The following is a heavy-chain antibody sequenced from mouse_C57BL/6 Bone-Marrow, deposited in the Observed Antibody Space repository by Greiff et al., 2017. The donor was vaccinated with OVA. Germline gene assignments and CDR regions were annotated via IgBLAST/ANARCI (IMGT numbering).Heavy chain of an antibody. J-gene: IGHJ2*01. CDR3: ARGLGRGPLYFDY. V-gene: IGHV1-76*01. D-gene: IGHD4-1*01. CDR2: IYPGSGNT. CDR1: GYTFTDYY. Sequence: QVQLKESGAELVRPGASVKLSCKASGYTFTDYYINWVKQRPGQGLEWIARIYPGSGNTYYNEKFKGKATLTAEKSSSTAYMQLSSLTSEDSAVYFCARGLGRGPLYFDYWGQGTTLTVSS.